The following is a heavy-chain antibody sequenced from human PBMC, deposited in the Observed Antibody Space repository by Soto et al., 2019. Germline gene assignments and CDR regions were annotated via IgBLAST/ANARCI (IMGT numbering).Heavy chain of an antibody. Sequence: EVQLLESGGGLVQPGGSLRLSCAASGFTFSSHAMNWVRQAPGKGLEWVSTITITGDSTYYANSVKGRFTISRDISKNTLYLQMNSLRAEDTAIYYCVKGGSGSYPGDFGYWGQGTLVTVSS. V-gene: IGHV3-23*01. J-gene: IGHJ4*02. D-gene: IGHD1-26*01. CDR3: VKGGSGSYPGDFGY. CDR1: GFTFSSHA. CDR2: ITITGDST.